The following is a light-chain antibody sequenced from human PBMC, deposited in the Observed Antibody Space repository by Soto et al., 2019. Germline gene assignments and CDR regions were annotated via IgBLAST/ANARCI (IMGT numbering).Light chain of an antibody. Sequence: DIQMTQSPSTLSASVGDRVTITCRASQSISIWLAWYQHKAGKAPKLLIYKASSLESGVPSRFSGSGSGTEFTLTISSLQPDDFESYYCQRYNRYWTFGQGTKVEIK. CDR2: KAS. CDR3: QRYNRYWT. V-gene: IGKV1-5*03. CDR1: QSISIW. J-gene: IGKJ1*01.